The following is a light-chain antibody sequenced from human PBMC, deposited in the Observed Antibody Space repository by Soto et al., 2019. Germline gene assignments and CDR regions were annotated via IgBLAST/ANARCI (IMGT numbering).Light chain of an antibody. CDR1: SSNIGAGYD. CDR2: GNS. CDR3: QSYDSSLSEV. Sequence: QSVLTQPPSVSGAPGQRVTISCTGSSSNIGAGYDVHWYQQLPGTAPKLLIYGNSNRPSGVPDRFSGSKSGTSASLAITGLKAEDEADYYCQSYDSSLSEVFGGGTQLTVL. V-gene: IGLV1-40*01. J-gene: IGLJ3*02.